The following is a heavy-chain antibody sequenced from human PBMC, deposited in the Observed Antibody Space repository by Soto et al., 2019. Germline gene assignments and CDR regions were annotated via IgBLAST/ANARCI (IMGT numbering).Heavy chain of an antibody. J-gene: IGHJ4*02. V-gene: IGHV1-3*01. Sequence: QVQLVQSGAEVKKPGASVKVSCKASGYTFTSYAMHWVRQAPGQRLEWMGWINAGNGNTKYSQKFQGRVTITRDTSASTSYMKLSSLRSEDTALYYCFAEAGTGVAYSGQGTLVTVSS. CDR1: GYTFTSYA. D-gene: IGHD6-13*01. CDR3: FAEAGTGVAY. CDR2: INAGNGNT.